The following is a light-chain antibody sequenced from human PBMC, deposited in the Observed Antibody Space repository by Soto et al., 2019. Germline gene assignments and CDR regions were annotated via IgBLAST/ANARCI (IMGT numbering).Light chain of an antibody. Sequence: LTQSPVTLSLSPGERATLSCRASQAVSSSYLAWYQQKPGQAPRLLIYGASSRATGIPDRFSGSGSGTDFTLTISRLEPEDFAVYYCQQYGSSPRTFGQGTKVDIK. V-gene: IGKV3-20*01. CDR2: GAS. J-gene: IGKJ1*01. CDR3: QQYGSSPRT. CDR1: QAVSSSY.